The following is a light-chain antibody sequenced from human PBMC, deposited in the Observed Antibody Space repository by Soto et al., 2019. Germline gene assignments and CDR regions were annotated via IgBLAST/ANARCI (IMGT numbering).Light chain of an antibody. CDR3: QQYNNWPPWT. CDR1: QSVSSN. V-gene: IGKV3-15*01. Sequence: EIVMTQSPATLSVSPGERATLSCRASQSVSSNLAWYQQKPGQAPRLLIYGASTRATGIPARFSGSGSGTEFTLPISRLQSEDFAVYYCQQYNNWPPWTFGQGTKVDIK. J-gene: IGKJ1*01. CDR2: GAS.